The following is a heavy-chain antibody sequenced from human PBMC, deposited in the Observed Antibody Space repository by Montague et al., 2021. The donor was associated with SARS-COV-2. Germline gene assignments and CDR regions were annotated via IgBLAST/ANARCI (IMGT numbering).Heavy chain of an antibody. D-gene: IGHD3-10*01. CDR3: ARDRFDFGAGRQGTIDF. J-gene: IGHJ4*02. V-gene: IGHV4-4*07. CDR1: GDSITNYY. Sequence: SETLSLTCSVSGDSITNYYWSWIRQPPGKGLEWIGRMHFTGNTNFSPFFSSRLTMSADTSKNQFSLKLTSVTAADTAIYCCARDRFDFGAGRQGTIDFWGQGTMVTVSS. CDR2: MHFTGNT.